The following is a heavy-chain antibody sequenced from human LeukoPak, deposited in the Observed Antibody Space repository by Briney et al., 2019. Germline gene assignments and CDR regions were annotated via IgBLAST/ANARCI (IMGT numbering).Heavy chain of an antibody. V-gene: IGHV1-18*01. CDR2: ISAYNGNT. CDR3: ARDGLAYCGGDCYSDY. CDR1: GYTFTSYG. J-gene: IGHJ4*02. D-gene: IGHD2-21*02. Sequence: ASVKVSCKASGYTFTSYGISWARQAPGQGLEWMGWISAYNGNTNYAQKLQGRVTMTTDTSTSTAYMELRSLRSDDTAVYYCARDGLAYCGGDCYSDYWGQGTLVTVSS.